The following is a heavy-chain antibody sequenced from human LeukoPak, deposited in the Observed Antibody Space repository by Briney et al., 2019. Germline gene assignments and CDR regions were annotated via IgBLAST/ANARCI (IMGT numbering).Heavy chain of an antibody. D-gene: IGHD3-10*01. Sequence: GESLKISCKGLGYDFSTYWNAWVRQRPGKGLEWMGIIYPGGSETRYDPSFQGHVTISADKSISTAYLQWSSLKASDTAMYYCARHPPGRFGESHFDYWGQGTLVTVSS. J-gene: IGHJ4*02. V-gene: IGHV5-51*01. CDR3: ARHPPGRFGESHFDY. CDR2: IYPGGSET. CDR1: GYDFSTYW.